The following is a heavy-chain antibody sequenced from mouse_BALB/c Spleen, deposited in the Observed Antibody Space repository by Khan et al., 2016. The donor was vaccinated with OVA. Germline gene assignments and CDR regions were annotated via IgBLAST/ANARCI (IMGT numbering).Heavy chain of an antibody. CDR3: AKFTPDYYSMDY. D-gene: IGHD1-1*01. V-gene: IGHV2-3*01. CDR1: GFSLTSYG. J-gene: IGHJ4*01. CDR2: IWGDGST. Sequence: VKLQESGPGLVAPSQSLSITCSISGFSLTSYGVNWVRQPPGKGLEWLGVIWGDGSTNYHSTLKSRLIITKDNSKRQVFLTLNSLQTDDTATYYCAKFTPDYYSMDYWGQGTSVTVPS.